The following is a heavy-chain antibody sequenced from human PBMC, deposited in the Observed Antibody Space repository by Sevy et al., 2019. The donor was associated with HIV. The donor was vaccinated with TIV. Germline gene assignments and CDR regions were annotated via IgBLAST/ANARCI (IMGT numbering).Heavy chain of an antibody. CDR3: TRGYYYDSSGYSDY. J-gene: IGHJ4*02. CDR1: GFTFGDYA. V-gene: IGHV3-49*03. CDR2: IRSKDYGGAT. D-gene: IGHD3-22*01. Sequence: GGSLRLSCTGSGFTFGDYAMSWFRQAPGMGLEWVGFIRSKDYGGATEYAASVKGRVTISRDDSKSMADLQMNSLKTEDTAVYYCTRGYYYDSSGYSDYWGQGTLVTVSS.